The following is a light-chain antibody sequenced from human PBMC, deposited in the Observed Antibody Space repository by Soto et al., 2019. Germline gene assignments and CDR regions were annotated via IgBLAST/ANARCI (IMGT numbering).Light chain of an antibody. CDR3: QQYHNLPPWT. V-gene: IGKV3-15*01. CDR1: QSVSSY. CDR2: GAS. Sequence: EIVMTQSPATLSVSPGERATLSCRASQSVSSYLAWYQQNPGQAPRLLIYGASTRATGIPARFSGSGSGTEFTLTISILQSEDFAVYYGQQYHNLPPWTFGQGTKVEIK. J-gene: IGKJ1*01.